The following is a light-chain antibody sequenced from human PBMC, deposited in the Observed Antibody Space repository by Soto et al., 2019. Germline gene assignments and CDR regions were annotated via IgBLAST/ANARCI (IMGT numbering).Light chain of an antibody. CDR3: SSSTPTRGLV. Sequence: QSVLTQPASVSGSLGQSITISCTGTTRDIAGYNYISWYQQLPGKAPKLMIYQVTIRPSGISNRFSGSKSGNTASLTISGLQAEDEADYYCSSSTPTRGLVFGSGTKVTVL. V-gene: IGLV2-14*01. CDR2: QVT. J-gene: IGLJ1*01. CDR1: TRDIAGYNY.